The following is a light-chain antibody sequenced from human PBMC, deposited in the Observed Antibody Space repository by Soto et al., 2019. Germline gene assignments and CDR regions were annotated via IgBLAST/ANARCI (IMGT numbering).Light chain of an antibody. CDR3: NSYASISARL. Sequence: QSALTQPASVSGSPGQSITISCTGTSSDVGAFNYVSWYQQHPGKTPKLIIYEVTNRPSGVSNRFSGSKSGNTASLTISGLQAEDEADYYCNSYASISARLFGGGTQLTVL. J-gene: IGLJ3*02. CDR2: EVT. V-gene: IGLV2-14*01. CDR1: SSDVGAFNY.